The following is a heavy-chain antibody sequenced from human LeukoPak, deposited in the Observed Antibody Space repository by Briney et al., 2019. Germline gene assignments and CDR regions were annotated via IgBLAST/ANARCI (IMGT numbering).Heavy chain of an antibody. CDR2: IYYGGGT. CDR1: GGSISSHY. D-gene: IGHD5-24*01. Sequence: SETLSLTCTVSGGSISSHYWSWIRQPPGKGLEWIGYIYYGGGTNYNPSLKSRVTISVDTSKNQFSLKLSSVTAADTAVYYCARDLWRWRKSGLVDVWGKGTTVTVSS. V-gene: IGHV4-59*11. J-gene: IGHJ6*04. CDR3: ARDLWRWRKSGLVDV.